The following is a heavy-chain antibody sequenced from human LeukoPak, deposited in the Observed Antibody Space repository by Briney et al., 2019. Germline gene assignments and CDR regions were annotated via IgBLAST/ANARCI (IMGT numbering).Heavy chain of an antibody. CDR3: ARAEGQTFDY. V-gene: IGHV4-59*01. CDR1: GGSISSYY. CDR2: IYYSGST. Sequence: SETLSLTCTVSGGSISSYYWSWIRQLPGKGLEWIGYIYYSGSTNYNPSLKSRVTISVDTSKNQFSLKLSSVTAADTAVYYCARAEGQTFDYWGQGTLVTVSS. J-gene: IGHJ4*02.